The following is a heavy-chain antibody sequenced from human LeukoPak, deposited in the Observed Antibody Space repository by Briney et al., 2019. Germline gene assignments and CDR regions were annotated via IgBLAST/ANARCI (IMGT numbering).Heavy chain of an antibody. V-gene: IGHV3-33*01. D-gene: IGHD3-22*01. Sequence: GGSLRLSCAPSGFTFSSYGMHWVRPAPGKGLEWVAVIWYDGSNKYYADSVKGRFTISRDNPKNTLYLQMNSLRAEDTAVYYCARDGDGDSGGQYYFDYWGQGTLVTVSS. CDR3: ARDGDGDSGGQYYFDY. CDR2: IWYDGSNK. J-gene: IGHJ4*02. CDR1: GFTFSSYG.